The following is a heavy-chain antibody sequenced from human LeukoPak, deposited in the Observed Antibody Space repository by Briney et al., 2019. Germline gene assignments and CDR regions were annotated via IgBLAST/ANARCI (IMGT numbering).Heavy chain of an antibody. CDR2: ISYDGNNK. Sequence: GGSLRLSCAASGFTFSSYAMHWVRQAPGKGLEWVAAISYDGNNKYYSDSLKGRFTISRDNSKNTLYLQMNSLRAEDTAVYYCARERIAAVGTGWFDPWGQGTLVTVSS. V-gene: IGHV3-30*04. CDR1: GFTFSSYA. J-gene: IGHJ5*02. CDR3: ARERIAAVGTGWFDP. D-gene: IGHD6-13*01.